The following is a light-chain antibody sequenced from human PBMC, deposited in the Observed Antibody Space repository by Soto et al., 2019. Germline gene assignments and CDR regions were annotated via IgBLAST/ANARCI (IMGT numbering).Light chain of an antibody. CDR3: QQLNSYPWT. CDR2: AAS. CDR1: QGISSY. V-gene: IGKV1-9*01. Sequence: IQLIHSPSSLSASVGDSVALTCRASQGISSYLAWYQQKPGKAPKLLIYAASTLQSGVPSRFSGSGSGTDFTLTISSLQPEDFAAYYCQQLNSYPWTFGQGTKVDIK. J-gene: IGKJ1*01.